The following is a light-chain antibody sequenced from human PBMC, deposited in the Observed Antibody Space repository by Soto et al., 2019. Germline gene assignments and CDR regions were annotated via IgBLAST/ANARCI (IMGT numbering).Light chain of an antibody. Sequence: EIVLTQSPGTLSLSPGERATLSCRASQSVSNNLAWYQQKPGQAPRLLIYGASNRATGVPARFSGSGSGTQFTLTISSLQSEDFAVYYCQQYNNWPPWTFGQGTKVDIK. V-gene: IGKV3-15*01. CDR2: GAS. CDR3: QQYNNWPPWT. J-gene: IGKJ1*01. CDR1: QSVSNN.